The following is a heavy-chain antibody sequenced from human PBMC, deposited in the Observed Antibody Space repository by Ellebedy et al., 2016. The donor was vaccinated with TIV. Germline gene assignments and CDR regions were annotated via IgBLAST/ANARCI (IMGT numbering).Heavy chain of an antibody. V-gene: IGHV3-66*01. CDR1: GFNVSTNY. Sequence: GESLKISCAVSGFNVSTNYMTWVRQAPGRGLEWVSILNSGGATDYADSVKGRFTISRDNAKNSMSLQMNSLRDDDMAVYYCARDSRARTSDYWGLGTVVIVSS. J-gene: IGHJ4*02. CDR3: ARDSRARTSDY. CDR2: LNSGGAT.